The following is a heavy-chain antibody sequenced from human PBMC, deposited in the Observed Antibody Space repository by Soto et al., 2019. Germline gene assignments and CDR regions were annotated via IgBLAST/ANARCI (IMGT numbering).Heavy chain of an antibody. Sequence: QVQLQQSGPGLVQPSQTLSLTCAISGDTVSSGSVAWNWIRQSPSSGLEWLGRTYYRSQWSSDYSLSVRSRINISLDTSKNQLSLYLNSLTPEDTAVYYCARGRDSSFDYWGQGTLVTVSS. J-gene: IGHJ4*02. V-gene: IGHV6-1*01. CDR1: GDTVSSGSVA. D-gene: IGHD6-13*01. CDR3: ARGRDSSFDY. CDR2: TYYRSQWSS.